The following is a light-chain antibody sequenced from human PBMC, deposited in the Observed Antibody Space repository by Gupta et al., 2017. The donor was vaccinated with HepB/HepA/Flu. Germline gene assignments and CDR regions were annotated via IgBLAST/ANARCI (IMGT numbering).Light chain of an antibody. V-gene: IGKV3-20*01. CDR3: QQYGSSPPT. Sequence: EIVLTQSPRTLSLSPGERATLSCRASQSVSSSYLAWYQQKPGQAPRLLIYGASSRATGIPDRCSGSGSGTDFTLTISRLEPEDVAVYYCQQYGSSPPTFGPGTKVEIK. CDR1: QSVSSSY. CDR2: GAS. J-gene: IGKJ3*01.